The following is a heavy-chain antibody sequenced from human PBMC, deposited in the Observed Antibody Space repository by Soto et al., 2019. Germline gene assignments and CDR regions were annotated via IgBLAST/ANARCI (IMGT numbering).Heavy chain of an antibody. V-gene: IGHV3-23*01. CDR1: GFTFSSYA. D-gene: IGHD1-1*01. Sequence: GGSLRLSCAASGFTFSSYAMTWVRQAPGKGLEWVSVISGSGGSTDYADSVKGRFTISRDNSKNSLYMQMNSLRAEDTAVYYCAKVYWNDEIHPFDYWGQGTLVTVSS. J-gene: IGHJ4*02. CDR2: ISGSGGST. CDR3: AKVYWNDEIHPFDY.